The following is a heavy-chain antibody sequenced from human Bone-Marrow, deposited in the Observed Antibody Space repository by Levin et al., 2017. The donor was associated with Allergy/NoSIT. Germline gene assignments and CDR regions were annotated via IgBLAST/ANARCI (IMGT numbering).Heavy chain of an antibody. D-gene: IGHD3-22*01. CDR2: IYHSGST. J-gene: IGHJ3*02. Sequence: PSETLSLTCAVSGGSISSGGYSWSWIRQPPGKGLEWIGYIYHSGSTYYNPSLKSRVTISVDRSKNQFSLKLSSVTAADTAVYYCARYGPAGGYYYDSSGYLTWDAFDIWGQGTMVTVSS. CDR1: GGSISSGGYS. CDR3: ARYGPAGGYYYDSSGYLTWDAFDI. V-gene: IGHV4-30-2*01.